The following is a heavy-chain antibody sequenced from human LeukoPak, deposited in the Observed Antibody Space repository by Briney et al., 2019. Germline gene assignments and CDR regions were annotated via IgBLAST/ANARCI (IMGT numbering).Heavy chain of an antibody. CDR1: GLGFSSYW. Sequence: GGSLRLSCAASGLGFSSYWMTGVRQAPGKGLEWVANINENGNDKYYVDSVMGRFTMSRDNAKDSLYLQMNSLRVEDTAVYYCGRGATRGGDFDYWGQGTLVTVSS. J-gene: IGHJ4*02. CDR2: INENGNDK. D-gene: IGHD3-16*01. V-gene: IGHV3-7*01. CDR3: GRGATRGGDFDY.